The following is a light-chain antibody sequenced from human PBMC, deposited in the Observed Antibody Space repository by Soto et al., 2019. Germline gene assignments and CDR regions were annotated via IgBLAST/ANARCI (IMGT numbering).Light chain of an antibody. Sequence: DIQMTQSPSSLSASVGDRVTITCQSSQNINNYLNWYQQKPGRAPKLLIYDASNLEAGGPSRFSGGGSGTDFTLTISRLEPEDFAVYYCQQYGYSPITFGQGTRLEIK. J-gene: IGKJ5*01. V-gene: IGKV1-33*01. CDR1: QNINNY. CDR3: QQYGYSPIT. CDR2: DAS.